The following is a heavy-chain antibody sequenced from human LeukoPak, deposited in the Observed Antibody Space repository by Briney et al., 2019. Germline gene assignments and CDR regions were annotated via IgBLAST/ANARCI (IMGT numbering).Heavy chain of an antibody. V-gene: IGHV3-23*01. J-gene: IGHJ4*02. Sequence: GGSLRLSCAASGLTFSTYAMNWVRQAPGKGLEWVSAITGSGDYTYYADSVKGRFTISRDNSQNMLYLQMNSLRAEDTAIYYCAKGLGDWSAAQIDCWGQGTLVTVSS. CDR2: ITGSGDYT. CDR1: GLTFSTYA. D-gene: IGHD3/OR15-3a*01. CDR3: AKGLGDWSAAQIDC.